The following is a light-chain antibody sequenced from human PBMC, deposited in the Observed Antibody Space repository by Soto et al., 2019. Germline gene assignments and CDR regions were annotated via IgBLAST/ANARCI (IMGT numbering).Light chain of an antibody. J-gene: IGKJ5*01. CDR3: QQYTGPPTT. CDR2: GAA. CDR1: QSASNNY. V-gene: IGKV3-20*01. Sequence: EIVLTQSPGTLSLSPGERATLSCRASQSASNNYLAWYQQKPGQAPRLLIHGAATRATGIPARFSGSGSGTDFTLTITRLEPEDSAVYFCQQYTGPPTTFGQGTRLEIK.